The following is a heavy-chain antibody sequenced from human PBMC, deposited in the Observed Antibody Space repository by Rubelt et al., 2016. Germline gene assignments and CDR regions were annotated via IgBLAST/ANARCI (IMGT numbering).Heavy chain of an antibody. CDR2: ISAYNGNT. D-gene: IGHD1-26*01. V-gene: IGHV1-18*04. J-gene: IGHJ4*02. CDR1: GYTFTGYY. Sequence: QVQLVQSGAEVKKPGASVKVSCKASGYTFTGYYMHWVRQAPGQGLEWMGWISAYNGNTNYALKVQCRVTMTTNPSTSTAYMELRSLRSDDTAVYYCARDRSGSYYNYWGQGTLVTVSS. CDR3: ARDRSGSYYNY.